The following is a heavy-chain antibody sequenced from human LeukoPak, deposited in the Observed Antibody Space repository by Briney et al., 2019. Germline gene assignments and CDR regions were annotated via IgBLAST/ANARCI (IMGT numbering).Heavy chain of an antibody. D-gene: IGHD2-15*01. Sequence: QTSETLSLTCTVSGGSISSYYWSWIRQPPGKGLEWIGYIYYSGSTNYNPSLKSRVTISVDTSKNQFSLKLSSVTAADTAVYYCARGWGGRSGPKWWDWGQGTLVTVSS. CDR2: IYYSGST. V-gene: IGHV4-59*12. J-gene: IGHJ4*02. CDR3: ARGWGGRSGPKWWD. CDR1: GGSISSYY.